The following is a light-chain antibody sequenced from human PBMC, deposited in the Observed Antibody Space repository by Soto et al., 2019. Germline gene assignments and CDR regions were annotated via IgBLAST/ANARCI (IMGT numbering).Light chain of an antibody. CDR2: DAS. Sequence: EIVLTQSPATLSLSPGERATLSCRASQSVSSYLAWYQQKPGQAHRLLIYDASNRATGIPARFSGSGSGTDFTLPISSLEPEDFAVYYCQQRSNWPPYTFGQGTKLEIK. J-gene: IGKJ2*01. CDR1: QSVSSY. CDR3: QQRSNWPPYT. V-gene: IGKV3-11*01.